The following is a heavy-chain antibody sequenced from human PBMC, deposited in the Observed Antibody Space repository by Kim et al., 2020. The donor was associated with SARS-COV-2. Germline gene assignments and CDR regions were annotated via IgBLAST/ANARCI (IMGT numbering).Heavy chain of an antibody. CDR1: GYTFTTYG. V-gene: IGHV1-18*01. CDR2: ITSDGRVT. Sequence: ASVKVSCRGTGYTFTTYGIAWIRQAGGQSLESLGYITSDGRVTIHAPKMQGRLTLTTDRSRATSYMRLTSLRPDDTAIYYCARPMPYLSYGVDVWGQGT. CDR3: ARPMPYLSYGVDV. D-gene: IGHD2-2*01. J-gene: IGHJ6*02.